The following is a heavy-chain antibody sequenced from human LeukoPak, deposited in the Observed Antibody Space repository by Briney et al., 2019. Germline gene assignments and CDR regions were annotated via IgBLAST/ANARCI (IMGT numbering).Heavy chain of an antibody. V-gene: IGHV3-23*01. Sequence: GGSLRLSCAASGFTFSNYAMSWVRQAPEKGLEWVSAISGSGGSTYYADSVKGRFTISRDNAKNTLNLQMNSLRAEDTAVYYCARDLGQYYDTSDNWFDPWGQGTLVTVSS. CDR1: GFTFSNYA. D-gene: IGHD3-22*01. CDR2: ISGSGGST. CDR3: ARDLGQYYDTSDNWFDP. J-gene: IGHJ5*02.